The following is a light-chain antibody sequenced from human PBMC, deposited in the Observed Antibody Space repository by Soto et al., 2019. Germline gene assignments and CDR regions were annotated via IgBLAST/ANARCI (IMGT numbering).Light chain of an antibody. Sequence: EIVLTQSPGTLSLSPGERATLSCRASQSVSSSYLAWYQQKPGQAPRLLIYGASSRATGIPDRFSGSGSGTDFTLTISRLEPEDFAVYYCQHYGSSLRTFGQGTKVEIK. CDR3: QHYGSSLRT. CDR1: QSVSSSY. V-gene: IGKV3-20*01. CDR2: GAS. J-gene: IGKJ1*01.